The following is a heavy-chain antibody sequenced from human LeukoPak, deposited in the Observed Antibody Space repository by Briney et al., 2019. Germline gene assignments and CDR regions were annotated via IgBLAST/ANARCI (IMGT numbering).Heavy chain of an antibody. Sequence: ASVKVSCKASGYTFTGYYMHWLRQAPGQGLEWMGWINPNSGGTNYAEKFQGRVTMTSDTSISTAYMELTGLRSDDTAVYYCARGRIGYYLDYWGQGTLVPVSS. CDR1: GYTFTGYY. CDR2: INPNSGGT. CDR3: ARGRIGYYLDY. J-gene: IGHJ4*02. D-gene: IGHD3-22*01. V-gene: IGHV1-2*02.